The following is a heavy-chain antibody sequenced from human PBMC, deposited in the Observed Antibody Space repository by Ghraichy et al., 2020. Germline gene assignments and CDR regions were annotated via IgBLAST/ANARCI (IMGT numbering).Heavy chain of an antibody. V-gene: IGHV3-23*01. CDR2: ISGSGGST. CDR3: AKDAIAAAGHYYYYGMDV. CDR1: GFTFSSYA. Sequence: LSLTCAASGFTFSSYAMSWVRQAPGKGLEWVSAISGSGGSTYYADSVKGRFTISRDNSKNTLYLQMNSLRAEDTAVYYCAKDAIAAAGHYYYYGMDVWGQGTTVTVSS. J-gene: IGHJ6*02. D-gene: IGHD6-13*01.